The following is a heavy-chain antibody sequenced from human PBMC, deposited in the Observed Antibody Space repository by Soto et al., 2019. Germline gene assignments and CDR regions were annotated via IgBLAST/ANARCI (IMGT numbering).Heavy chain of an antibody. CDR2: IKQDGSEK. Sequence: GGSLRLSCAASGFTFSSYWMSWVRQAPGKGLEWVANIKQDGSEKYYVDSVKGRFTISRHNPKNSRYLQMNSLRAEDTAVYYCARVLAVALRRNYYYGMDVWGQGTTVTVSS. J-gene: IGHJ6*02. CDR1: GFTFSSYW. D-gene: IGHD6-19*01. CDR3: ARVLAVALRRNYYYGMDV. V-gene: IGHV3-7*05.